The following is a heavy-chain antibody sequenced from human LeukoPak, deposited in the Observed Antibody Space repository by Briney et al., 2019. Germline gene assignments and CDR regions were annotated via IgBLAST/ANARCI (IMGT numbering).Heavy chain of an antibody. Sequence: SGPTLVKPTQTLTLTCTFSGFSLSTSAVGVGWIRQPPGKGLEWIGNIFYSGSTYYSPSVKSRVTISLDTSRSQFSLKLNSVTAADTAVYYCAKSNGYGLVDIWGQGTMVTVSS. CDR3: AKSNGYGLVDI. J-gene: IGHJ3*02. D-gene: IGHD3-10*01. V-gene: IGHV4-39*07. CDR1: GFSLSTSAVG. CDR2: IFYSGST.